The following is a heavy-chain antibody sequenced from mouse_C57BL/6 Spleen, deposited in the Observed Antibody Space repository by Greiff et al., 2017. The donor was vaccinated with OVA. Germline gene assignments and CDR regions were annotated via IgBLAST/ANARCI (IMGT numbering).Heavy chain of an antibody. V-gene: IGHV1-15*01. Sequence: QVQLQQSGAELVRPGASVTLSCKASGYTFTDYEMHWVKQTPVHGLEWIGAIDPETGGTTYNQKFKGKAILTADKSSSTAYMELRSLTSEDSAVYYCTRSGGYDGYFDVWGTGTTVTVSS. D-gene: IGHD2-2*01. CDR2: IDPETGGT. CDR3: TRSGGYDGYFDV. CDR1: GYTFTDYE. J-gene: IGHJ1*03.